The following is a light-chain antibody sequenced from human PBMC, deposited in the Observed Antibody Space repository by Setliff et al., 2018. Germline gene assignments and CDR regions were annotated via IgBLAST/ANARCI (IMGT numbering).Light chain of an antibody. CDR2: EVT. V-gene: IGLV2-8*01. Sequence: ALTQPPSASGSPGQSVTISCTGTSSDVGGYHYVSWYQHHPGKAPKLMIYEVTKRPSGVPDRFSGSKSGNTASLTVSGLQADDEADYYCSAYAGSNNWGVFGTGTKVTVL. CDR3: SAYAGSNNWGV. CDR1: SSDVGGYHY. J-gene: IGLJ1*01.